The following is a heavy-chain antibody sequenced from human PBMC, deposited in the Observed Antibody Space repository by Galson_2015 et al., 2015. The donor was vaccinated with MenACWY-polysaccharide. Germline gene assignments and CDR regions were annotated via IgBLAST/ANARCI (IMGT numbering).Heavy chain of an antibody. CDR3: VREGENAVTGALDI. D-gene: IGHD3-16*01. Sequence: SLRLSCAASGFTFSSYWMNWVRQAPGKGLVWVSRISSDGSTSYADSVKGRFTMSRDNAKNTVYLQMNSLRAEDTAVYYCVREGENAVTGALDIWGQGTMVTVSS. J-gene: IGHJ3*02. CDR2: ISSDGST. CDR1: GFTFSSYW. V-gene: IGHV3-74*01.